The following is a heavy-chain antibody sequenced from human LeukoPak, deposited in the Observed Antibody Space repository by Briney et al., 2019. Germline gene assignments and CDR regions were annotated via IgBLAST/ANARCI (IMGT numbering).Heavy chain of an antibody. V-gene: IGHV3-11*01. CDR3: ARAVAGIPSDY. CDR1: GFSFNNYY. CDR2: ISASGSTI. D-gene: IGHD6-19*01. J-gene: IGHJ4*02. Sequence: GGSLRLSCAASGFSFNNYYMGWIRQAPGKGLEWVSYISASGSTIFYADSVKGRFTISRDNAKNSLYLQMNSLRAEGTALYYCARAVAGIPSDYWGQGTLVTVSS.